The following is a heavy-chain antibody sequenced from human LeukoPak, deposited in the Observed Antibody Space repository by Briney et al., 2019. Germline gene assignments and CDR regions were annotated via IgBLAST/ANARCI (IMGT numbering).Heavy chain of an antibody. CDR1: GFTVSGNY. V-gene: IGHV3-66*02. CDR3: AVVVQPSRASDY. J-gene: IGHJ4*02. D-gene: IGHD3-22*01. Sequence: PGGSLRLSCAASGFTVSGNYMSWVRRAPGKGLEWVSVIYSGGSTYYAGSVRGRFTISRDNSKNTLYLQMNNLRPEDTAVYYCAVVVQPSRASDYWGQGTLVTVSS. CDR2: IYSGGST.